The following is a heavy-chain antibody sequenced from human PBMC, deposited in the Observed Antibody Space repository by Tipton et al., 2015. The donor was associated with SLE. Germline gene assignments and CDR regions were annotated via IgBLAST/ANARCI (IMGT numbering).Heavy chain of an antibody. D-gene: IGHD1/OR15-1a*01. CDR2: VGTTADR. J-gene: IGHJ4*02. CDR1: GFTFSRYD. CDR3: AKFEKTTDFYLDS. V-gene: IGHV3-13*01. Sequence: GSLRLSCAASGFTFSRYDMHWVRQVTGRGLEWISAVGTTADRYYSDSVKGRFTVSRDDVRSSFYLQMNSLRVDDTATYYCAKFEKTTDFYLDSWGQGTLVSVSS.